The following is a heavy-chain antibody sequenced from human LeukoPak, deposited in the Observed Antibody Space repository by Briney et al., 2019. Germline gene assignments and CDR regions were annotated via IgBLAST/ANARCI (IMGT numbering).Heavy chain of an antibody. CDR1: GFTFSSYS. Sequence: GVSLRLSCAASGFTFSSYSMNWVRQAPGKGLEWVSYVNSGNNTIFYAESVKGRFTISRDNAKNSLYLQMNSLRDEDTAVYYCVRDWYFDLWGRGTRVTVS. V-gene: IGHV3-48*02. CDR3: VRDWYFDL. CDR2: VNSGNNTI. J-gene: IGHJ2*01.